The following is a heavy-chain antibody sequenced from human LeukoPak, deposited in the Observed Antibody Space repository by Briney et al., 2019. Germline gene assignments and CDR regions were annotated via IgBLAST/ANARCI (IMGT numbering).Heavy chain of an antibody. CDR1: GLRFDDHG. Sequence: GGSLRLSCAASGLRFDDHGMSWVRQAPGKGLELVSGINWNGGSTGYGDSVKGRFTISRDNAKNSLYLQMNSLRGEDTALYFCAGGDRNGWYFDYWGQGILVTVSS. CDR3: AGGDRNGWYFDY. V-gene: IGHV3-20*04. D-gene: IGHD6-19*01. J-gene: IGHJ4*02. CDR2: INWNGGST.